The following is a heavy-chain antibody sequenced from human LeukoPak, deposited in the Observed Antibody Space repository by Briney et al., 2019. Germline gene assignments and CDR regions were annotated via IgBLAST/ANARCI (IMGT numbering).Heavy chain of an antibody. J-gene: IGHJ5*02. CDR2: IYTSGST. CDR1: GGSISSYY. V-gene: IGHV4-4*09. D-gene: IGHD6-6*01. Sequence: PSETLSLTCTVSGGSISSYYWSWVRQPPGKGLEWIGYIYTSGSTNFNPSLKSRVTISVDTSKNQFSLNLSSVTAADTAVYYCARLLGYSRSSWGWFDPWGQEPWSPSP. CDR3: ARLLGYSRSSWGWFDP.